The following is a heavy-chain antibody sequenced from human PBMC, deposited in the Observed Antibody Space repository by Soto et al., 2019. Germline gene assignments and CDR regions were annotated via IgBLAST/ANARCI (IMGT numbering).Heavy chain of an antibody. J-gene: IGHJ4*02. CDR2: FRSGGDDDTT. D-gene: IGHD3-10*01. Sequence: GGSLRLSCAASGFTFSSYSMSWVRQAPGKGLEWVSGFRSGGDDDTTYYADSVRGRFTISRDNSKNTLFLQMNSLRDEDTAIYYCAKKVNSGSGSQFFDYWGQGTLVTVSS. CDR1: GFTFSSYS. CDR3: AKKVNSGSGSQFFDY. V-gene: IGHV3-23*01.